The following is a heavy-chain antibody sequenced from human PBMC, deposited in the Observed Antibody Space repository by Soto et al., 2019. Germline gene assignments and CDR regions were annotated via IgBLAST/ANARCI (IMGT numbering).Heavy chain of an antibody. V-gene: IGHV4-59*01. Sequence: TLSLTCTVSGGSISSYHWSWIRQPPGKGLEWTGYIYYSGRTNYNPSLNSRVTISVDTSKNQFSLKLSSVTAADTAVYYCARDFVGVPAAIQGGMDVWGQGTTVTVSS. CDR1: GGSISSYH. CDR2: IYYSGRT. D-gene: IGHD2-2*01. CDR3: ARDFVGVPAAIQGGMDV. J-gene: IGHJ6*02.